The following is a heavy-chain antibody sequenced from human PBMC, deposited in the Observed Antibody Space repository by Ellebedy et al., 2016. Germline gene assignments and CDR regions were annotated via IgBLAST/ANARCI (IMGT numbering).Heavy chain of an antibody. D-gene: IGHD3-10*01. Sequence: SVKVSCXASGGTFSSYAISWVRQAPGQGLEWMGGIIPIFGTANYAQKFQGRVTITADKSTSTAYMELSSLRSEDTAVYYCATLGSGPQLDYWGQGTLVTVSS. V-gene: IGHV1-69*06. J-gene: IGHJ4*02. CDR2: IIPIFGTA. CDR1: GGTFSSYA. CDR3: ATLGSGPQLDY.